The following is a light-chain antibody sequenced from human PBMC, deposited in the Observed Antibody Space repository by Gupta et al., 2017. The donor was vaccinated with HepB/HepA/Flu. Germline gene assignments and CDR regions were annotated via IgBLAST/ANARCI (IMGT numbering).Light chain of an antibody. J-gene: IGLJ2*01. Sequence: QSVLTQPPSVSATPGQRVTISCSGSSSNIGENTVNWYQQLPGTAPKVLIYSNNQRSSGVPDRFSGSKSGTLASLAISGLQSDDEADYYCAAWDDSLSGVVFGGGTKLTVL. CDR3: AAWDDSLSGVV. CDR1: SSNIGENT. CDR2: SNN. V-gene: IGLV1-44*01.